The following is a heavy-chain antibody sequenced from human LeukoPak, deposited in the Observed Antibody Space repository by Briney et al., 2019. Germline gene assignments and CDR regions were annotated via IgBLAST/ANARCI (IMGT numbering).Heavy chain of an antibody. J-gene: IGHJ4*02. V-gene: IGHV3-33*01. CDR3: ARGPDILTGYYWRDY. CDR1: GFTFSSYG. Sequence: GGSLRLSCAASGFTFSSYGMHWVRQAPGKGLEWVAVIWYDGSNKYYADSVKGRFTISRDNSKNTLYLQMNSLRAEDTAVYYWARGPDILTGYYWRDYSGQRTLVTVSS. D-gene: IGHD3-9*01. CDR2: IWYDGSNK.